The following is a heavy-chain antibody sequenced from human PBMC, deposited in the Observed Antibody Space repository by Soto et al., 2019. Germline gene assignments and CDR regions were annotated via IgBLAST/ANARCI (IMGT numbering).Heavy chain of an antibody. J-gene: IGHJ4*02. CDR2: MNPDNGKT. D-gene: IGHD2-2*01. V-gene: IGHV1-8*01. CDR3: ARPLCSSTRCGPYFFDS. Sequence: QVPLVQSGAEVKKPGASVKVSCKASGYTFTSNDINWVRQAPGQGPEWMGWMNPDNGKTGFAQKFQGRITMTRNTSISTAYMELSSLRSDDTAVYFRARPLCSSTRCGPYFFDSWGQGSLVTVSS. CDR1: GYTFTSND.